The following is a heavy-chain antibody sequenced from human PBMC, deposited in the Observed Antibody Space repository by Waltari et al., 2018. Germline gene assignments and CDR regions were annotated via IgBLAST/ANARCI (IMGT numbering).Heavy chain of an antibody. D-gene: IGHD3-10*01. Sequence: RQAPGQGLECMGWINPTNGDTKVAQDFQDRVAMTRDTSISTAFLELSSLRFDDTAIFFCARDPYEFYFGSGSYFDFWGQGTMVTVTS. V-gene: IGHV1-2*02. CDR3: ARDPYEFYFGSGSYFDF. J-gene: IGHJ4*02. CDR2: INPTNGDT.